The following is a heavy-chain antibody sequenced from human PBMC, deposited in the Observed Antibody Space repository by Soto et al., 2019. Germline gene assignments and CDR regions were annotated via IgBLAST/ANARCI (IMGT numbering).Heavy chain of an antibody. CDR3: ASFNYDFWSGYYRPVDY. J-gene: IGHJ4*02. D-gene: IGHD3-3*01. CDR2: INAGNGNT. V-gene: IGHV1-3*01. Sequence: VSVKVYCKASGGTFSSYAISLVRQAPGQGLEWMGWINAGNGNTKYSQKFQGRVTITRDTSASTAYMELSSLRSEDTAVYYCASFNYDFWSGYYRPVDYWGQGTLVTVSS. CDR1: GGTFSSYA.